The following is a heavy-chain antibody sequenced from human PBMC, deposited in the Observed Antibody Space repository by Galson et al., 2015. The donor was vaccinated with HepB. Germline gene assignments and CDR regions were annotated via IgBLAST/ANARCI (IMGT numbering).Heavy chain of an antibody. J-gene: IGHJ4*02. CDR3: ARVFRRRALKYYFDY. D-gene: IGHD3-3*01. CDR2: ISYDGSNK. V-gene: IGHV3-30-3*01. Sequence: SLRLSCAASGFTFSSYAMHWVRQAPGKGLEWVAVISYDGSNKYYADSVKGRFTISRDNSKNTLYLQMSSLRAEDTAVYYCARVFRRRALKYYFDYWGQGTLVTVSS. CDR1: GFTFSSYA.